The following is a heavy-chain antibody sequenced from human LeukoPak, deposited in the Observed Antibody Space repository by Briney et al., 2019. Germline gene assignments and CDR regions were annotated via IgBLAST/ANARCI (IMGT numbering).Heavy chain of an antibody. CDR2: IKQDGSEK. J-gene: IGHJ4*02. V-gene: IGHV3-7*03. D-gene: IGHD3-10*01. CDR1: GFTFSNYW. Sequence: GGCLRLSCAVSGFTFSNYWMTWARQAPGKGLEWVASIKQDGSEKYYVDFVKGRFTVSRDNAKKSLYLQMNNLRAEDTAIYYCARDKSAGADTGSSFYYWGQGVLVTVSS. CDR3: ARDKSAGADTGSSFYY.